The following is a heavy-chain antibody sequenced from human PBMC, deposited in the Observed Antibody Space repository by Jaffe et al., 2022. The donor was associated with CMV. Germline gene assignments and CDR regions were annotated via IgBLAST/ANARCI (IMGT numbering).Heavy chain of an antibody. Sequence: QVQLVESGGGVVQPGRSLRLSCAASGFTFSSYGMLWVRQAPGKGLEWVAVISYDGSNKYYADSVKGRFTISRDNSKDTLYLQMNSLIYEDTAVYYCAKDGRGRYFAFDIWGQGTMVTVSS. V-gene: IGHV3-30*18. CDR1: GFTFSSYG. CDR3: AKDGRGRYFAFDI. CDR2: ISYDGSNK. J-gene: IGHJ3*02. D-gene: IGHD1-26*01.